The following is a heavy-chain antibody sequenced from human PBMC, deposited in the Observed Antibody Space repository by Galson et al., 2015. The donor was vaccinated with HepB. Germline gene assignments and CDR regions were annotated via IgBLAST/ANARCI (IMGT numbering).Heavy chain of an antibody. CDR3: ARGIAAAGTGWDY. V-gene: IGHV3-11*01. CDR1: GFTFSDYS. J-gene: IGHJ4*02. Sequence: SLRLSCAASGFTFSDYSMGWIRQAPGKGLQWISYISTSVSTTYHADSVRGRFTISRDNAQDSLFLQMNSLRAEDTAVYHCARGIAAAGTGWDYWGQGILVTVSS. D-gene: IGHD6-13*01. CDR2: ISTSVSTT.